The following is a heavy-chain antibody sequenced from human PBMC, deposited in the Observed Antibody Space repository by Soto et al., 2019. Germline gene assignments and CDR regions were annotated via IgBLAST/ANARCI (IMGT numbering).Heavy chain of an antibody. J-gene: IGHJ4*02. D-gene: IGHD3-16*01. CDR2: IIPRGGST. V-gene: IGHV1-46*01. CDR3: ARESVMRGNDH. CDR1: GYILTSFY. Sequence: ASVKVSCKASGYILTSFYMHWVRQAPGQGLEWMGIIIPRGGSTVYSEKFKGRVTLTADTSTSTVYMELISLRSDDTAVYYCARESVMRGNDHWGQGTLVTVSS.